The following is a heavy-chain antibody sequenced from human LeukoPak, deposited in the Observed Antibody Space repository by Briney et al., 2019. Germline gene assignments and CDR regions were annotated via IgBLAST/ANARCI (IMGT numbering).Heavy chain of an antibody. Sequence: SETLSLTCTVSGYSISSGYYWGWIRQPPGKGLEWIGSGSTYYNPSLKSRVTISVDTSKNQFSLKLSSVTAADTAVYYCARQKWEQQGRDYYFNGLDVWGPGTTVTVSS. CDR1: GYSISSGYY. D-gene: IGHD1-26*01. V-gene: IGHV4-38-2*02. CDR3: ARQKWEQQGRDYYFNGLDV. CDR2: SGST. J-gene: IGHJ6*02.